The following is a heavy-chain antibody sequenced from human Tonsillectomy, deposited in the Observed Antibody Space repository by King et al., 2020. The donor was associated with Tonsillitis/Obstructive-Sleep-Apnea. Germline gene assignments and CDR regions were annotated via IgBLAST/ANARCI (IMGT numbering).Heavy chain of an antibody. CDR3: ARQSSGSFNGYYYYMDV. J-gene: IGHJ6*03. CDR1: VGSISSSSYY. Sequence: QLQESGPGLVKTSETLSLTCTVSVGSISSSSYYWGWIRQPPGKGLEWIGSIYYSGTTSYNPSLKSRVIISVDTSKNQFSLNLSSVTAADTAVYYCARQSSGSFNGYYYYMDVWGKGTTVMVSS. V-gene: IGHV4-39*01. CDR2: IYYSGTT. D-gene: IGHD6-19*01.